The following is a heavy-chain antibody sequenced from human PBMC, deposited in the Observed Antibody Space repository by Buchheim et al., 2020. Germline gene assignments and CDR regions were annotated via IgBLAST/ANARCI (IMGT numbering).Heavy chain of an antibody. Sequence: QVQLVGSGGGVVQPGRSLRLSCAASGFTFSSYAMHWVRQAPGKGLEWVAVISYDGSNKYYADSVKGRFTISRDNSKNTLYLQMNSLRAEDTAVYYCARDHTAFWSGYSYVDGMDVWGQGTT. J-gene: IGHJ6*02. CDR1: GFTFSSYA. D-gene: IGHD3-3*01. CDR3: ARDHTAFWSGYSYVDGMDV. CDR2: ISYDGSNK. V-gene: IGHV3-30-3*01.